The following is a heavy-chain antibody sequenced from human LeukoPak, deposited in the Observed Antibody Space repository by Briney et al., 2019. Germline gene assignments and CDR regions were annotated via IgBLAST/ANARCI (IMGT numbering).Heavy chain of an antibody. CDR1: GFTFSSYA. Sequence: GGSLRLSCAASGFTFSSYAMSWVRQAPGKGLEWVSAISGSGASIYYAGSVKGRFTISRDNSKNTLYLQMNSLRAEDTAVYYCAKGQEIRYSSSWPYYFDYWGQGTLVTVSS. V-gene: IGHV3-23*01. CDR2: ISGSGASI. D-gene: IGHD6-13*01. CDR3: AKGQEIRYSSSWPYYFDY. J-gene: IGHJ4*02.